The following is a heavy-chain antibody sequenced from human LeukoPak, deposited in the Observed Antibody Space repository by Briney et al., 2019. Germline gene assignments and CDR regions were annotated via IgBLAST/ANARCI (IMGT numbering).Heavy chain of an antibody. CDR2: INHSEST. CDR3: ARSKVTAYSFSGLGG. CDR1: GGSFSSGYY. J-gene: IGHJ6*04. V-gene: IGHV4-34*01. D-gene: IGHD2-21*02. Sequence: SETLSLTCAVYGGSFSSGYYWSWIRHSPGKGLEWIGEINHSESTIYSPSLRSRVTISVDTSKKHFSLKLSSVTAADTGLYYCARSKVTAYSFSGLGGWGKGTTVTVSS.